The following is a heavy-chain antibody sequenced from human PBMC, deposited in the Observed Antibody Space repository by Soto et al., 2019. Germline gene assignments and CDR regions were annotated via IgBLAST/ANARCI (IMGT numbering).Heavy chain of an antibody. V-gene: IGHV4-61*01. Sequence: SETLSLTCTVSGGSVSSGSYYWSWIRQPPGKGLEWIGYIYYSGSTNYNPSLKSRVTISVDTSKNQFSLKLSSVTAADTAVYYCARTYYDILTGYHYYYYGMDVWGQGTTVTVSS. D-gene: IGHD3-9*01. CDR2: IYYSGST. J-gene: IGHJ6*02. CDR3: ARTYYDILTGYHYYYYGMDV. CDR1: GGSVSSGSYY.